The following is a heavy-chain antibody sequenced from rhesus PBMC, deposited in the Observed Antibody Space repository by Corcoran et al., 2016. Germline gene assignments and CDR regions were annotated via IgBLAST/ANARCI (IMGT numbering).Heavy chain of an antibody. CDR1: EFTFSSYD. D-gene: IGHD4-35*01. V-gene: IGHV3-132*02. Sequence: VEQLVESGGALVQPGASLRLSCAASEFTFSSYDMHWVRQAPGKGLEWVSAISMCGGTNYPDSVKGRCTISRDNAKNSLYLQMNSLRAEDTAVYYCARGQHGNYDGLDSWGQGVVVTVSS. CDR2: ISMCGGT. CDR3: ARGQHGNYDGLDS. J-gene: IGHJ6*01.